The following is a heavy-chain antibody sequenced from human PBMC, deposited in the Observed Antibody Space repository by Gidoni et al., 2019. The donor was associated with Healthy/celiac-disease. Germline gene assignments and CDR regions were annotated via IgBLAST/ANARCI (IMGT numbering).Heavy chain of an antibody. V-gene: IGHV2-70*15. CDR3: ARILEGSGSYYPPYRYYGMDV. Sequence: QVTLRESGPALVKPTQTLTLTCTFSGFSLSTSGMCVSWIRQPPGKALEWLARIDWDDDKYYSTSLKTRLTISKDTSKNQVVLTMTNMDPVDTATYYCARILEGSGSYYPPYRYYGMDVWGQGTTVTVSS. J-gene: IGHJ6*02. D-gene: IGHD3-10*01. CDR2: IDWDDDK. CDR1: GFSLSTSGMC.